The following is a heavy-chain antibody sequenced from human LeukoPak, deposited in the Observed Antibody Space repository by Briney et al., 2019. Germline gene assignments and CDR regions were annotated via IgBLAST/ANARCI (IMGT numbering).Heavy chain of an antibody. V-gene: IGHV4-38-2*02. D-gene: IGHD5-18*01. CDR2: IYHSGST. CDR1: GYSISSGYY. J-gene: IGHJ6*03. Sequence: PSETLSLTCTVSGYSISSGYYWGWIRQPPGKGLEWIGSIYHSGSTYYNPSLKSRVTISVDTSKNQFSLKLSSVTAADTAVYYCASPAMAFIDQGRYNYYYYMDVWGKGTTVTVSS. CDR3: ASPAMAFIDQGRYNYYYYMDV.